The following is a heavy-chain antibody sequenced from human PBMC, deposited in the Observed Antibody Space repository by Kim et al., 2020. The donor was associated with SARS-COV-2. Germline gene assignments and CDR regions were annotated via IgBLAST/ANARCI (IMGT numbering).Heavy chain of an antibody. CDR3: ARVAGYTDY. Sequence: GNTKYSQKFQSRVTITRDTSASTAYMELSSLRSEDTAVYYCARVAGYTDYWGQGTLVTVSS. J-gene: IGHJ4*02. V-gene: IGHV1-3*01. D-gene: IGHD2-2*02. CDR2: GNT.